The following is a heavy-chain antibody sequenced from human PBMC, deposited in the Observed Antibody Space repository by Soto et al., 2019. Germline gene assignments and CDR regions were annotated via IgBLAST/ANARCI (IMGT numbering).Heavy chain of an antibody. Sequence: PGESLKIPCKGSEYTFANQWIGWVRQMPGKGLEWIVIISPHNSETLYSPSVQGQVTISVDKSISTVYLQWSSLKASDTAMYYCAKRLRAVSIHGPWFDPWGQGTLVTVSS. D-gene: IGHD2-15*01. V-gene: IGHV5-51*01. J-gene: IGHJ5*02. CDR3: AKRLRAVSIHGPWFDP. CDR1: EYTFANQW. CDR2: ISPHNSET.